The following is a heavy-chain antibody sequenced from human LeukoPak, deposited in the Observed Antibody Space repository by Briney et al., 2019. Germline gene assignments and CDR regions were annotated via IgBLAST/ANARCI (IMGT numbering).Heavy chain of an antibody. CDR1: GGSISSYY. V-gene: IGHV4-59*01. J-gene: IGHJ3*02. CDR2: IYYSGST. CDR3: ARVKGYCSSTSCYSAFDI. D-gene: IGHD2-2*02. Sequence: PSETLSLTCTVSGGSISSYYWSWIRQPPGKGLEWIGYIYYSGSTNYNPSLKSRVTISVATSKNQFSLKLSSVTAADTAVYHCARVKGYCSSTSCYSAFDIWGQGTMVTVSS.